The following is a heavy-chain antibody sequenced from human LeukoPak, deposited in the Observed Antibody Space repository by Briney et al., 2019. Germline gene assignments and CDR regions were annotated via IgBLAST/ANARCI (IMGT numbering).Heavy chain of an antibody. CDR2: INPSGST. D-gene: IGHD3-22*01. J-gene: IGHJ6*03. CDR1: GGSFSGCH. CDR3: ARGRHDITMIVVVMTSVSYYLDV. Sequence: SETLSLTCAVYGGSFSGCHWTWIRQSPGKGLEWIGDINPSGSTYYNPSLKSRLTIPVDTSKNQFSLKLRSVTAADTAVYYCARGRHDITMIVVVMTSVSYYLDVWGKGTTVTVS. V-gene: IGHV4-34*01.